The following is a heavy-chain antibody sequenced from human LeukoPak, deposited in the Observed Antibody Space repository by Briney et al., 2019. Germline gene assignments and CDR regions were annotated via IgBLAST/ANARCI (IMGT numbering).Heavy chain of an antibody. Sequence: SSETLSLTCTVSGGSISSYYWSWIRQPPGKGLEWIGYIYYSGSASYSPSLKSRVTISVDTSKNQFSLNLSSVTAADTAVYYCARKYGSGKVDYWGQGTLVTVSS. CDR3: ARKYGSGKVDY. J-gene: IGHJ4*02. D-gene: IGHD3-10*01. CDR2: IYYSGSA. CDR1: GGSISSYY. V-gene: IGHV4-59*08.